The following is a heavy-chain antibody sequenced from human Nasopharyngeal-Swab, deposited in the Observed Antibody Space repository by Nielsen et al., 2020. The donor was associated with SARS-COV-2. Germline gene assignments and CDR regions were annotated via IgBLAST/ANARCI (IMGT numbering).Heavy chain of an antibody. V-gene: IGHV4-4*08. CDR1: GGEFSRMW. J-gene: IGHJ4*02. CDR3: ATDLDHFGGENRFDS. CDR2: ISATGTT. D-gene: IGHD4-23*01. Sequence: DTLMGTLSGAGGEFSRMWGSWIRRAPGKGLEWVGYISATGTTTYDPSLKSRATIFIDSSRRQFSLRLSSVTAADTAVYYCATDLDHFGGENRFDSWGQGTLVTVSS.